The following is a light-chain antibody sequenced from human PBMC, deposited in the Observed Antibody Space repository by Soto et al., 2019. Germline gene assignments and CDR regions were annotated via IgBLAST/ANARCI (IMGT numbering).Light chain of an antibody. CDR3: QQYNSYPLT. CDR2: KAS. J-gene: IGKJ4*01. CDR1: QSISSW. V-gene: IGKV1-5*03. Sequence: DIQMTQSPSTLSASVGDRVTITCRASQSISSWLAWYQQKPGKAPNLLIYKASSLESGVPSRYSGSGYGTEFTLPISSLQPDDFATYYCQQYNSYPLTFGGGTKVEIK.